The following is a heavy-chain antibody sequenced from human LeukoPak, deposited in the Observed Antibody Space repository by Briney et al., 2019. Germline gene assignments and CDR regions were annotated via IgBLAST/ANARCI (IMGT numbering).Heavy chain of an antibody. Sequence: PGRTLRLPCAASGFTFSSYGMHWVRQAPGQGLEWVAVISYDGSNKYYADSVKGRFTISRDNSKNTLYLQMNSLSAEDTAVYYCANVYYDFWSGLKGNNYYYYGMDVWGQGTTVTVSS. CDR2: ISYDGSNK. D-gene: IGHD3-3*01. J-gene: IGHJ6*02. V-gene: IGHV3-30*18. CDR1: GFTFSSYG. CDR3: ANVYYDFWSGLKGNNYYYYGMDV.